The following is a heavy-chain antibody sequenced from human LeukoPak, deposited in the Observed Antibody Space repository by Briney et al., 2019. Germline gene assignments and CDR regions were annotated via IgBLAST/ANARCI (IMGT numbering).Heavy chain of an antibody. V-gene: IGHV3-30*02. CDR2: IRYDGANK. J-gene: IGHJ4*02. CDR3: AKGRGSSSWYYFDY. Sequence: GGSLRLSCAASGSTFSNYGMHWARRGPGKGLEWVSFIRYDGANKYYADSVKGRFTISRDNSKNTLYLQMNSLRAEDTAVYYCAKGRGSSSWYYFDYWGQGTLVTVSS. CDR1: GSTFSNYG. D-gene: IGHD6-13*01.